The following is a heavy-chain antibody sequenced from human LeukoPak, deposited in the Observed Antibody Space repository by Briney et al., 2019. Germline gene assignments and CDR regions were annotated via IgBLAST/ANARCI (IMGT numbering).Heavy chain of an antibody. Sequence: SETLSLTCTVSGGSISSYYWSWIRQPPGKGLEWIGYIYYSGSTNYNPSPKSRVTISVDTSKNQFSLKLSSVTAADTAVYYCARRTYYYDSSGYYYGGYFDYWGQGTLVTVSS. V-gene: IGHV4-59*08. CDR1: GGSISSYY. CDR2: IYYSGST. J-gene: IGHJ4*02. D-gene: IGHD3-22*01. CDR3: ARRTYYYDSSGYYYGGYFDY.